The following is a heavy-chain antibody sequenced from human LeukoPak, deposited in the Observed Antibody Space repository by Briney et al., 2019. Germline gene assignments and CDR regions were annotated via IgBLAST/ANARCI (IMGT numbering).Heavy chain of an antibody. J-gene: IGHJ4*02. V-gene: IGHV3-23*01. CDR3: AKPHYYDSSGYYYVDYFDY. D-gene: IGHD3-22*01. CDR2: ISGSGGST. CDR1: GFTFSSYA. Sequence: PGGSLRLSCAASGFTFSSYAMSWVRQAPGKGVEWVSAISGSGGSTYYADSVKGRFTISRDNSKNTLYLQMNSLRAEDTAVYYCAKPHYYDSSGYYYVDYFDYWGQGTLVTVSS.